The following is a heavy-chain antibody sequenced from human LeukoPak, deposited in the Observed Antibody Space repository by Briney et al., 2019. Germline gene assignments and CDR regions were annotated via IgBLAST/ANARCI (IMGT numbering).Heavy chain of an antibody. CDR2: IYYSGST. CDR1: GGSISSSSYY. V-gene: IGHV4-39*07. J-gene: IGHJ5*02. D-gene: IGHD3-3*01. Sequence: SETLSLTCTVSGGSISSSSYYWGWIRQPPGKGLEWIGSIYYSGSTYYNPSLKSRVTISVDTSKNQFSLKLSSVTAADTAVYYCARPGITIFGVATKRRGWFDPWGQGTLVTVSS. CDR3: ARPGITIFGVATKRRGWFDP.